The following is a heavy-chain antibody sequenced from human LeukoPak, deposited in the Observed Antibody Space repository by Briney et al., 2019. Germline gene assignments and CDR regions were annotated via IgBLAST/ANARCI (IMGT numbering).Heavy chain of an antibody. CDR2: INQGGSEK. J-gene: IGHJ4*02. V-gene: IGHV3-7*01. D-gene: IGHD3-22*01. Sequence: GGSLRLSCSAPGFTFSSYGMNWVRQAPGKGLEWVANINQGGSEKYYVDSVKGRFTISRDNAKNSLYLEMNSLRAEDTAVYYCVREHHVSGCSLDYCGQGSLVAESS. CDR3: VREHHVSGCSLDY. CDR1: GFTFSSYG.